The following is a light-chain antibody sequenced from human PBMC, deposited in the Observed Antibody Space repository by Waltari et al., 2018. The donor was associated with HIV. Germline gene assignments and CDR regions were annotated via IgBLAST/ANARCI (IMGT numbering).Light chain of an antibody. CDR1: SSDVGRYDY. Sequence: QSALTQPPSASGSPGPSVTIPCTGTSSDVGRYDYVSWYQQHPGKAPTLLIYEVNTRPSGVPDRFSGSKSGNTASLTVSGLQAEDEAEYSCTSYAGINPVAFGGGTKLTVL. V-gene: IGLV2-8*01. J-gene: IGLJ2*01. CDR3: TSYAGINPVA. CDR2: EVN.